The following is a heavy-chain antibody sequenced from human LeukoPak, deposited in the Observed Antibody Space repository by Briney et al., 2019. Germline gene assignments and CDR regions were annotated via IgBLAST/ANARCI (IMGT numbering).Heavy chain of an antibody. V-gene: IGHV4-61*09. D-gene: IGHD3-10*01. J-gene: IGHJ6*04. CDR2: IYTTGDT. Sequence: SQTLSLTCTVSGGSISRGSYYWNWIRQSAGKVLGWIGHIYTTGDTKFNPSFESRVTISVDTSKNQLSLRLSSVTAAHTAVYFGARGPGRLEYPRDYSSLMRVWGRGTTVTVSS. CDR3: ARGPGRLEYPRDYSSLMRV. CDR1: GGSISRGSYY.